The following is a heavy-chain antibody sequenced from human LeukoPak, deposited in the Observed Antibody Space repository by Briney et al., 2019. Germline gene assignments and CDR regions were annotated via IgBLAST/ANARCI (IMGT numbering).Heavy chain of an antibody. CDR2: IYYSGST. D-gene: IGHD3-16*02. V-gene: IGHV4-39*07. CDR1: GGSISSSSYY. J-gene: IGHJ4*02. CDR3: ARGQTYYDYVWGSYRSPQVGYYFDY. Sequence: SETLSLTCTVSGGSISSSSYYGGWLRQPPGRGREGVGSIYYSGSTYYNPSLKSRVTISVDKSKNQFSLKLSSVTAADTAVYYCARGQTYYDYVWGSYRSPQVGYYFDYWGQGTLVTVSS.